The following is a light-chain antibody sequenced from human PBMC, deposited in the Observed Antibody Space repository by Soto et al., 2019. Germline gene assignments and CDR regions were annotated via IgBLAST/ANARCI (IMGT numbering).Light chain of an antibody. J-gene: IGKJ1*01. V-gene: IGKV1-5*01. Sequence: DIQMTQSPSTLSASVGDRVTITCRASQSMSSWLAWYQQKPGKAPKLLIYGASSLESGVPSRFSGSGSGTEFTLTISSLQPDDFATYYCQQYNTYPWTFGQGTKVDIK. CDR1: QSMSSW. CDR2: GAS. CDR3: QQYNTYPWT.